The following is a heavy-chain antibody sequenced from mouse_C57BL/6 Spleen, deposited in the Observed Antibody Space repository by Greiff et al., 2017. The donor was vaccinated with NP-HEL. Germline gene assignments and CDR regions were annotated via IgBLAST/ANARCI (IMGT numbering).Heavy chain of an antibody. CDR1: GSTFSDYY. D-gene: IGHD3-3*01. J-gene: IGHJ4*01. CDR2: INYDGSST. CDR3: ARDCSGTGYAMDY. Sequence: EVQLVESEGGLVQPGSSMKLSCTASGSTFSDYYMAWVRQVPEKGLEWVANINYDGSSTYYLDSLKSRFIISRDNAKNILYLQMSSLKSEDTATYYCARDCSGTGYAMDYWGQGTSVTVSS. V-gene: IGHV5-16*01.